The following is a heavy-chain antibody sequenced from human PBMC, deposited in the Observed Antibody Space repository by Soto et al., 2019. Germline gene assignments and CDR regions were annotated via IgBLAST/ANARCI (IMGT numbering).Heavy chain of an antibody. V-gene: IGHV1-69*01. J-gene: IGHJ6*02. CDR1: GGTFSSYV. CDR3: ANNTGRYNGMDV. CDR2: IIVIFGTA. D-gene: IGHD1-26*01. Sequence: QVQLVQSGAEVKKPGSSVKVSCKASGGTFSSYVISWVRQAPGQGLEWMGGIIVIFGTANYAQKFQGRVTITADESTSTAYMELSSLSSEDTAVYYCANNTGRYNGMDVWGQGTTVTVSS.